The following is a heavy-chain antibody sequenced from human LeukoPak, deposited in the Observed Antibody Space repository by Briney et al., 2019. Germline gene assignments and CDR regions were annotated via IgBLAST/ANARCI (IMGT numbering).Heavy chain of an antibody. Sequence: GGSLRLSCAASGFTFSYYNMNWVRQAPGKGLEGVSYIGSSSSTIYYADSVKGRFTISRDNAKNSLYLQMNSLRAEDTAVYYCARDLLDAFDIWGQGTMVTVSS. J-gene: IGHJ3*02. CDR2: IGSSSSTI. V-gene: IGHV3-48*04. D-gene: IGHD2-15*01. CDR3: ARDLLDAFDI. CDR1: GFTFSYYN.